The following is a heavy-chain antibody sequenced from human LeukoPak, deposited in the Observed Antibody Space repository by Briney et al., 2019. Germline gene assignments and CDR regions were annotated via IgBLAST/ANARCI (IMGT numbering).Heavy chain of an antibody. CDR3: ANPRLY. V-gene: IGHV3-30*02. Sequence: GGSLRLSCAASGFTFDNYDMHWVRQAPGKGLEWVAFIRYDGGDKYYVDSVKGRFTISRDNSKNTPYLQMSSLRAEDTAVYYCANPRLYWGQGTLVTVSS. J-gene: IGHJ4*02. CDR2: IRYDGGDK. CDR1: GFTFDNYD.